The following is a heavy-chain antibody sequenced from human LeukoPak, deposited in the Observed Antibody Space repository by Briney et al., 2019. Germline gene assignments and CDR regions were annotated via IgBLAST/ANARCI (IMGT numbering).Heavy chain of an antibody. V-gene: IGHV4-31*03. J-gene: IGHJ4*02. CDR3: ARVRRKVFGYSGYDRPYYFDY. CDR1: GGSISSGGYY. Sequence: SQTLSLTCTVSGGSISSGGYYWSWIRQHPGKGPEWIGYIYYSGSTYYNPSLKSRVTISVDTSKNQFSLKLSSVTAADTAVYYCARVRRKVFGYSGYDRPYYFDYWGQGTLVTVSS. CDR2: IYYSGST. D-gene: IGHD5-12*01.